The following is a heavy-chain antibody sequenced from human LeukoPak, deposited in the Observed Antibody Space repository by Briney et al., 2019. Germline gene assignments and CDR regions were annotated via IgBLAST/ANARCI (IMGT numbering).Heavy chain of an antibody. CDR1: GYSFTAYA. J-gene: IGHJ4*02. CDR3: ARDRYGDGFALFDY. D-gene: IGHD5-24*01. CDR2: ITPTDGA. Sequence: ASVKVSCKSSGYSFTAYAMHWVRQAPGQGLEWVGWITPTDGADYAQKFQGRVTMTSDTSMSTVYMDLNRLTSDDTAVYFCARDRYGDGFALFDYWGQGTLVTVSS. V-gene: IGHV1-2*02.